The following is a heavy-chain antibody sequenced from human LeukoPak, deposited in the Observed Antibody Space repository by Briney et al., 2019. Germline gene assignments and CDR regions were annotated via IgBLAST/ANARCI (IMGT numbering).Heavy chain of an antibody. CDR2: IRYDGSNK. CDR1: GFTFSSYG. Sequence: GGSLRLSCAASGFTFSSYGMHWVRQAPGKGLEWVAFIRYDGSNKYYADSVKGRFTISRDNSKNTLYLQMNSLRAEDTAVYYCAKDRYYGSGSYSAFDIWGQGTMVTVSS. D-gene: IGHD3-10*01. J-gene: IGHJ3*02. CDR3: AKDRYYGSGSYSAFDI. V-gene: IGHV3-30*02.